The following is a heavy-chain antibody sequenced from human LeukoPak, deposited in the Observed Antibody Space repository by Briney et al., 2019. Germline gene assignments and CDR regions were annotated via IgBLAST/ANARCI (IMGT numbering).Heavy chain of an antibody. J-gene: IGHJ4*02. CDR2: ISDDGSNK. CDR3: AKDRYSSGWYSDFDY. CDR1: GFTFSNYA. V-gene: IGHV3-30*18. D-gene: IGHD6-19*01. Sequence: GGSLRLSCAASGFTFSNYAMHWVRQAPGQGLEWVAVISDDGSNKYYGDSVKGRFTISRDNSKNTVYLQMNSLRAEDTAVYYCAKDRYSSGWYSDFDYWGQGTLVTVSS.